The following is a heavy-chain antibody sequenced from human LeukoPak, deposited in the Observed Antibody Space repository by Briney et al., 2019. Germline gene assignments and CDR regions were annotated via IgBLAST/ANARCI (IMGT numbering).Heavy chain of an antibody. V-gene: IGHV3-23*01. CDR1: GFTFSSYA. CDR2: ISGSGGST. J-gene: IGHJ5*02. D-gene: IGHD3-10*01. Sequence: GGSLRLSCAASGFTFSSYAMSWVRQAPGKGLEWVSAISGSGGSTYYAGSVKGRFTISRDNSKNTLYLQMNSLRAEDTAVYYCAKERGSGSYYDWFDPWGQGTLVTVSS. CDR3: AKERGSGSYYDWFDP.